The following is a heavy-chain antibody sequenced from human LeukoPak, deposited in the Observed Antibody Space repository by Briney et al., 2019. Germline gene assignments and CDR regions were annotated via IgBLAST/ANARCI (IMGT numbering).Heavy chain of an antibody. J-gene: IGHJ4*02. D-gene: IGHD1-26*01. CDR1: GYTFTGYY. CDR2: INPNSGGT. V-gene: IGHV1-2*02. CDR3: ARVAGGSRIVGANNPFDY. Sequence: GASVKVSCKASGYTFTGYYMHWVRQAPGQGLEWMGWINPNSGGTNYAQKFQGRVTMTRDTSISTAYMELSRLRSDDTAVYYCARVAGGSRIVGANNPFDYWGQGTLVTVSS.